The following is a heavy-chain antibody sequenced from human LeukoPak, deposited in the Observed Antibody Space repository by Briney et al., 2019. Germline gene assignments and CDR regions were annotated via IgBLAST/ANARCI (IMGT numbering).Heavy chain of an antibody. Sequence: SETLSLTCAVSGGSISSGGYSWSWIRQPPGKGLEWIGYIYHSGSTYYNPSLKSRVTISVDRSKNQFSLKLSSVTAADTAVYYCARGRPYSSSSFYYYYGMDVWGQGTTVTVSS. D-gene: IGHD6-6*01. CDR3: ARGRPYSSSSFYYYYGMDV. CDR1: GGSISSGGYS. V-gene: IGHV4-30-2*01. J-gene: IGHJ6*02. CDR2: IYHSGST.